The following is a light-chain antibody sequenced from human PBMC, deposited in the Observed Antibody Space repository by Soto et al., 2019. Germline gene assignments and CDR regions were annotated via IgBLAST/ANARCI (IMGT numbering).Light chain of an antibody. CDR2: DAS. J-gene: IGKJ5*01. CDR3: QVRTNWSIA. V-gene: IGKV3-11*01. CDR1: QSVSSY. Sequence: EFVLTQSPATLSLSPGERATLSCRAGQSVSSYLAWYQQKPGQAPRLLIYDASNRATGIPARFSGTGSGTDFTLTINNLEPEDFAVYYCQVRTNWSIAFGRGTRLEIK.